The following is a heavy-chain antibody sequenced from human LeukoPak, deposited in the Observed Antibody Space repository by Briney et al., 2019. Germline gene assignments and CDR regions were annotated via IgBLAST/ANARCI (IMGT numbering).Heavy chain of an antibody. J-gene: IGHJ4*02. D-gene: IGHD6-13*01. CDR3: ARSNDNSWYFDY. V-gene: IGHV4-61*01. Sequence: PSETLSLTCTVSGGSVTSDTYYWRWLRQPPGKGLEWIGYIYYSGSTNYNPSLKSRVTISVDTSKNQFSLKLSSVTAADTAVYYCARSNDNSWYFDYWGQGTLVTVSS. CDR1: GGSVTSDTYY. CDR2: IYYSGST.